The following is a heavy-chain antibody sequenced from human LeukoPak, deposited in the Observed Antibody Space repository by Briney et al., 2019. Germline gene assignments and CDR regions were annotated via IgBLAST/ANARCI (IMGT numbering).Heavy chain of an antibody. CDR1: GYTFTSYG. Sequence: ASVKVSCKASGYTFTSYGISWVRQAPGQGLEWMGWISAYNGNTNYAQKLQGRVTMTTDTSTSTAYMELRSLRSDDTAVYYCAGALEQETLYLAHMDVWGKGTTVTISS. V-gene: IGHV1-18*01. D-gene: IGHD3-9*01. CDR3: AGALEQETLYLAHMDV. J-gene: IGHJ6*03. CDR2: ISAYNGNT.